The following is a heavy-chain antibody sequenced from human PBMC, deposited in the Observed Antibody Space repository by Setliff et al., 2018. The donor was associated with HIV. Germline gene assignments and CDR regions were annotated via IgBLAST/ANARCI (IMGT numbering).Heavy chain of an antibody. CDR2: IYHSGST. CDR1: GYSISSGYY. Sequence: KTSETLSLTCAVSGYSISSGYYWGWIRQPPGKGLEWIGSIYHSGSTYYHPSLKSRVTISVDTSKNQFSLKLSSVTAADTAVYYCARSRPFFDIWGQGTMVTVSS. CDR3: ARSRPFFDI. V-gene: IGHV4-38-2*01. J-gene: IGHJ3*02.